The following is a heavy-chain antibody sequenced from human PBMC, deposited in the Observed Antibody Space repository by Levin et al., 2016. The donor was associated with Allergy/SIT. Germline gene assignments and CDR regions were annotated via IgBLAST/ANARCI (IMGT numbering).Heavy chain of an antibody. Sequence: ASVKVSCKTSGYTFSSHGLSWVRQAPGQGLEWMGTITGYNGITNYAQKFQDRVTMTTETSTSTAYMELRSLRSDDTAVYFCAREGGAGYCSSTSCFYFYGMDVWGQGTTVTVSS. V-gene: IGHV1-18*01. CDR2: ITGYNGIT. CDR1: GYTFSSHG. CDR3: AREGGAGYCSSTSCFYFYGMDV. D-gene: IGHD2-2*01. J-gene: IGHJ6*02.